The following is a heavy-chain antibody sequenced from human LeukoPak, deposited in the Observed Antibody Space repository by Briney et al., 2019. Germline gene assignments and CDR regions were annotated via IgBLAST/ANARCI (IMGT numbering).Heavy chain of an antibody. CDR3: ARGPATFDY. D-gene: IGHD2-2*01. Sequence: QAGGSLRLSCAASGFTFSSYEMNWVRQAPGKGLEWVSYISSSGSTIYYADSVKGRSTISRDNAKNSLYLQMNSLRAEDTAVYYCARGPATFDYWGQGTLVTVSS. V-gene: IGHV3-48*03. J-gene: IGHJ4*02. CDR1: GFTFSSYE. CDR2: ISSSGSTI.